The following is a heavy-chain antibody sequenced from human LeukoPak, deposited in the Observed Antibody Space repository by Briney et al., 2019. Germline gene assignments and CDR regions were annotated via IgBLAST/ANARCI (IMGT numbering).Heavy chain of an antibody. Sequence: PGGSLRLSCAASGFTFSSYTMSWVRQAPGKGLEWVSTITTSDGNTYYADSVKGRFTVSRDNSKNTLFLQMNSLRAEDTAVYYCAKDGDCSSTSCYGPRNYYYGMDVWGQGTTVTVSS. CDR1: GFTFSSYT. V-gene: IGHV3-23*01. J-gene: IGHJ6*02. CDR2: ITTSDGNT. CDR3: AKDGDCSSTSCYGPRNYYYGMDV. D-gene: IGHD2-2*01.